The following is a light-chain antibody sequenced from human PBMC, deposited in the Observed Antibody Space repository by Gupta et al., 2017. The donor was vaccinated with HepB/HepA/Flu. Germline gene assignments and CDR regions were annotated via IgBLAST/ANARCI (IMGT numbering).Light chain of an antibody. CDR3: CSYTTSDSLI. J-gene: IGLJ2*01. Sequence: QSALTQPPSVSGSPGQSVTISCTGTNSDVGFYNHVSWYQQPPGTAPKLMVYGVNNRPAGVPDRFSGSKSGNTASLTISGLQAEDEADYYCCSYTTSDSLIFGGGTKLTVL. CDR2: GVN. V-gene: IGLV2-18*02. CDR1: NSDVGFYNH.